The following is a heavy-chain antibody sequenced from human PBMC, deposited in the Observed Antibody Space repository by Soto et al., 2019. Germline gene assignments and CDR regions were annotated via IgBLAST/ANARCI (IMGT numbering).Heavy chain of an antibody. CDR1: GFSFSSYW. J-gene: IGHJ4*02. CDR3: AKREGNTYGLFH. Sequence: GSLRLSCAASGFSFSSYWIHWVRQAPGEGLVWVSRIKTDGSSTDYADSVKGRFTISRDNAKNTLYLQMNSLSAEDTAVYYCAKREGNTYGLFHWGQGTLVTVSS. CDR2: IKTDGSST. D-gene: IGHD5-18*01. V-gene: IGHV3-74*01.